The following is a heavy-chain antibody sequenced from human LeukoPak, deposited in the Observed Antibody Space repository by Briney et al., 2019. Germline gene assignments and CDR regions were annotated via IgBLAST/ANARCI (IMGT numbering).Heavy chain of an antibody. V-gene: IGHV4-59*12. CDR1: GGSISSYY. Sequence: SETLSLTCTVSGGSISSYYWSWIRQPPGKGLEWIGYIYYSGSTNYNPSLKSRVTISVDTSKNQFSLKLSSVTAADTAVYYCARGTYYYYYYMDVWGKGTTVTVSS. CDR2: IYYSGST. J-gene: IGHJ6*03. CDR3: ARGTYYYYYYMDV.